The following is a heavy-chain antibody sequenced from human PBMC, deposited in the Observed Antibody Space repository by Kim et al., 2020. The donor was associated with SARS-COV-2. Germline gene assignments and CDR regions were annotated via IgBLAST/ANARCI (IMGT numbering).Heavy chain of an antibody. J-gene: IGHJ6*02. CDR3: ASLSVTRDGMDV. V-gene: IGHV3-53*04. Sequence: GGSLRLSCAASGFTVSSNYMSWVRQAPGKGLEWVSIIYRGGSTYYADSVKGRFTISSNNSKNTLYLQMNSLTAEDTAVYYCASLSVTRDGMDVWGQGTTVTVSS. CDR1: GFTVSSNY. D-gene: IGHD3-10*01. CDR2: IYRGGST.